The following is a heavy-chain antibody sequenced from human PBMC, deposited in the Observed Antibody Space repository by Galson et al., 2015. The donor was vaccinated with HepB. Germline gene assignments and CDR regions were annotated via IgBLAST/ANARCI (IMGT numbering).Heavy chain of an antibody. V-gene: IGHV5-51*01. CDR1: GYSFTSYW. D-gene: IGHD4/OR15-4a*01. Sequence: QSGAEVKKPGESLKISCKGSGYSFTSYWIGWVRQMPGKGLEWMGIIYPGDSDTRYSPSFQGQVTISADKSISTAYLQWSSLKASDTAMYYCARHSAEPVRLWYLIDYWGQGTLVTVSS. CDR2: IYPGDSDT. J-gene: IGHJ4*02. CDR3: ARHSAEPVRLWYLIDY.